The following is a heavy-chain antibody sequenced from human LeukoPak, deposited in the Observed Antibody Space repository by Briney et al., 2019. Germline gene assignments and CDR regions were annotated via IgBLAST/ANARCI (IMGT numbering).Heavy chain of an antibody. CDR3: ARDTPFYSGSTYGTNDAFDI. D-gene: IGHD1-26*01. V-gene: IGHV3-7*01. Sequence: PGGSLRLSCAASEFTFSSYAMSWVRQAPGKGLEWVANIKQDGSEKYYVDSVKGRFTISRDNAKNSLYLQMNSLRAEDTAVYYCARDTPFYSGSTYGTNDAFDIWGQGTMVTVSS. CDR1: EFTFSSYA. J-gene: IGHJ3*02. CDR2: IKQDGSEK.